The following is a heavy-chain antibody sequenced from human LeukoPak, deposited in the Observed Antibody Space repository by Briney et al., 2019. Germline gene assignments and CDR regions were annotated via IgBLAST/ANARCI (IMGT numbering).Heavy chain of an antibody. D-gene: IGHD3-22*01. CDR3: ASGRLDYYDTSGPYY. V-gene: IGHV3-30*03. Sequence: GGSLRLSCAASGFTFSSYAMSWVRQAPGKGLEWVALISDDGTNKYYADSVKGRFTISRDNSKNTVFLQMNSLRPEDTAVYYCASGRLDYYDTSGPYYWGQGALVTVSS. CDR2: ISDDGTNK. CDR1: GFTFSSYA. J-gene: IGHJ4*02.